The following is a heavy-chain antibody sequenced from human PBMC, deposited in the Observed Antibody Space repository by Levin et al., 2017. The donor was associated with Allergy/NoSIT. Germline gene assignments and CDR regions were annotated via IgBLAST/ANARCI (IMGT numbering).Heavy chain of an antibody. CDR3: AREGIAVAGTSTRFEYFQH. D-gene: IGHD6-19*01. CDR2: IWYDGSNK. Sequence: GESLKISCAASGFTFSSYGMHWVRQAPGKGLEWVAVIWYDGSNKYYADSVKGRFTISRDNSKNTLYLQMNSLRAEDTAVYYCAREGIAVAGTSTRFEYFQHWGQGTLVTVSS. J-gene: IGHJ1*01. CDR1: GFTFSSYG. V-gene: IGHV3-33*01.